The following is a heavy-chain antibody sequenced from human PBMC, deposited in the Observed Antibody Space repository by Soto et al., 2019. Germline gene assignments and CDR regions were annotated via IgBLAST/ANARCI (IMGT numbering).Heavy chain of an antibody. CDR1: GFTFSSYA. V-gene: IGHV3-23*01. CDR2: ISGSGGST. J-gene: IGHJ4*02. Sequence: GGSLRLSCAASGFTFSSYAMSWVRQAPGKGLEWVSAISGSGGSTYYADSVKGRFTISRDNSKNTLDLQMNSLRAEDTAVYYCAKSTTVTTLRFDYWGQGTLVTVSS. D-gene: IGHD4-17*01. CDR3: AKSTTVTTLRFDY.